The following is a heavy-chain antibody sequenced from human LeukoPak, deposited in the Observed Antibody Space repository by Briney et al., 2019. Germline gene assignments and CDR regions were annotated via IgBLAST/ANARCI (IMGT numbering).Heavy chain of an antibody. Sequence: SVKVSCKASGGTFSSYAISWVRQALGQGLEWMGRIIPILGIANYAQKFQGRVTITADKSTSTAYMELSSLRSEDTAVYYCARVIAARGSDYWGQGTLVTVSS. CDR3: ARVIAARGSDY. CDR1: GGTFSSYA. CDR2: IIPILGIA. V-gene: IGHV1-69*04. D-gene: IGHD6-6*01. J-gene: IGHJ4*02.